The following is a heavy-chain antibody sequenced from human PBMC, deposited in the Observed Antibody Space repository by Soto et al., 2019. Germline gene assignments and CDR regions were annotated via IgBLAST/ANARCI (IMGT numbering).Heavy chain of an antibody. CDR2: LIPIFGTA. D-gene: IGHD3-22*01. J-gene: IGHJ5*02. Sequence: QVQLVQSGAEVKKPGSSVKVSCKASGGTFSSYAISWVRQAPGQGLEWMVGLIPIFGTANYAQKFQGRVTLTADESTSTAYMELSSLRSEDTAGYYWASDWGYYERERWFDPSGQGTLVTVSS. CDR1: GGTFSSYA. CDR3: ASDWGYYERERWFDP. V-gene: IGHV1-69*01.